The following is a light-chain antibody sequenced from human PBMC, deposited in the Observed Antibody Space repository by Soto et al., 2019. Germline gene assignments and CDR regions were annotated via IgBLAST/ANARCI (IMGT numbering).Light chain of an antibody. Sequence: DIQMTQSPSTLSASVGDRVTITCRASQSISTWLAWYQQKPGKAPKLLIYKASSSESGVPSRFSGSGSGTEFTLTISSLQPDDFATYYCRHYNTYSETFGQGTKVEIK. CDR2: KAS. J-gene: IGKJ1*01. CDR3: RHYNTYSET. CDR1: QSISTW. V-gene: IGKV1-5*03.